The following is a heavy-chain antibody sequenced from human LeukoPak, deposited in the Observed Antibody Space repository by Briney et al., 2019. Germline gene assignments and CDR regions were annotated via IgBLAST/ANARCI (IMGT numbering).Heavy chain of an antibody. CDR3: ARDKDDDYGDYGYNWFDP. D-gene: IGHD4-17*01. V-gene: IGHV1-2*02. CDR1: GYTFTGYY. CDR2: INPNSGGT. J-gene: IGHJ5*02. Sequence: GASVKVSCKASGYTFTGYYMHWVRQAPGQGLEWMGWINPNSGGTNYAQKFQGRVTMTRDTSISTAYMELSRLRSDDTAVYYCARDKDDDYGDYGYNWFDPWGQGTLVTVSS.